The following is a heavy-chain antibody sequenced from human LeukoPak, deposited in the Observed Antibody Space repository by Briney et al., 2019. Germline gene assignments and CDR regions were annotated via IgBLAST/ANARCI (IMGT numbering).Heavy chain of an antibody. V-gene: IGHV3-23*01. J-gene: IGHJ4*02. CDR3: AKDNTREWELLH. CDR2: ISGSGGST. Sequence: GGSLRLSCAASGFTFSSYAMSWVRQAPGKGLEWVSAISGSGGSTYYADSVKGRFTISRDNSKNALYLQMNSLRAEDTAVYYCAKDNTREWELLHWGQGTLVTVSS. CDR1: GFTFSSYA. D-gene: IGHD1-26*01.